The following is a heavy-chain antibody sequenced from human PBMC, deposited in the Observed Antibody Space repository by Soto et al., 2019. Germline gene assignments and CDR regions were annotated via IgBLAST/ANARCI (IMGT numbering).Heavy chain of an antibody. CDR1: GFTLSGYA. D-gene: IGHD6-6*01. CDR2: ISSKGVGT. CDR3: ARRARPDFYYMDV. J-gene: IGHJ6*03. Sequence: EVQLAESGGGLAQPGGSLRLSCAASGFTLSGYAMDWVRKAPGKGLEYVSGISSKGVGTYYPNSVQGRFTISRDNSKNTVYLQMGSLRPEDMAVYYCARRARPDFYYMDVWGKGTTVTVSS. V-gene: IGHV3-64*01.